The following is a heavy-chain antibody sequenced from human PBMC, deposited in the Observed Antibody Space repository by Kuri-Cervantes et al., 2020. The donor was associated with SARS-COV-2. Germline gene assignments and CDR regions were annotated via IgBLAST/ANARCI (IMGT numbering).Heavy chain of an antibody. V-gene: IGHV4-30-2*01. D-gene: IGHD3-3*01. CDR3: ARQMMSSITIFGVVITRNWFDP. CDR1: GGSISSGGYS. CDR2: IYHSGST. Sequence: LRLSCAVSGGSISSGGYSWSWIRQPPGKGLEWIGYIYHSGSTYYNPSLKSRVTISVDRSKNQFSLKLSSVTAADTAVYYCARQMMSSITIFGVVITRNWFDPWGQGTLVTVSS. J-gene: IGHJ5*02.